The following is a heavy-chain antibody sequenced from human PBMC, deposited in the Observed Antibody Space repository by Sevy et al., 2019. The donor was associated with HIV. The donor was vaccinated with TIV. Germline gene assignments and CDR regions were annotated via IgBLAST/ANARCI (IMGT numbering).Heavy chain of an antibody. Sequence: GGSLRLSCAASGFPFSSYAMSWVRQAPGKGLEWVSTLIGGGSRTYYADSVTGRFIISRDNSRNTWSLQMNSLRAEDTAIYYCAKRRVQSGLSGGGANYGMDVCGRGTTVTVSS. J-gene: IGHJ6*02. V-gene: IGHV3-23*01. CDR1: GFPFSSYA. CDR2: LIGGGSRT. D-gene: IGHD2-8*02. CDR3: AKRRVQSGLSGGGANYGMDV.